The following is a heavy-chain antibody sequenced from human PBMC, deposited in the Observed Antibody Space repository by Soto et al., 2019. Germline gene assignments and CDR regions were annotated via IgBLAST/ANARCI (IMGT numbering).Heavy chain of an antibody. J-gene: IGHJ5*02. CDR2: IYYSGST. CDR3: ARHAIAAAGTGGHIVLDWFDP. CDR1: GGSISSSSYY. Sequence: NPSETLSLTCTVSGGSISSSSYYWGWIRQPPGKGLEWIGSIYYSGSTYYNPSLKSRVTISVDTSKNQFSLKLSSVTAADTAVYYCARHAIAAAGTGGHIVLDWFDPWGQGTLVTVSS. V-gene: IGHV4-39*01. D-gene: IGHD6-13*01.